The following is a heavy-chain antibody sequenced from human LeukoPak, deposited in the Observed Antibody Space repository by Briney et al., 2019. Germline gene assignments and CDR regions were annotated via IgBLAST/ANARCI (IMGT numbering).Heavy chain of an antibody. J-gene: IGHJ5*02. CDR2: IYYSGST. V-gene: IGHV4-59*11. D-gene: IGHD6-13*01. CDR1: GGSISSHY. CDR3: ARGRYSSSWYEGVWFDP. Sequence: SETLSLICTVSGGSISSHYWSWIRQPPGKGLEWIGYIYYSGSTNYNPSLKSRVTISVDTSKNQFSLKLSSVTAADTAVYYCARGRYSSSWYEGVWFDPWGQGTLVTVSS.